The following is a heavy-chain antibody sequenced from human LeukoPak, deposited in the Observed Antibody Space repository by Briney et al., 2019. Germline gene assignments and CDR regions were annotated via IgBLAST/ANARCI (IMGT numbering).Heavy chain of an antibody. Sequence: SETLSLTCTVSGGSISSYYWSWIRQPPGKGLEWIGYIYYSGSTYYNPSLKSRVTISVDRSKNQFSLKLSSVTAADTAVYYYASDDYGDSSSYFDYWGQGTLVTVSS. CDR3: ASDDYGDSSSYFDY. V-gene: IGHV4-59*12. CDR2: IYYSGST. D-gene: IGHD4-17*01. CDR1: GGSISSYY. J-gene: IGHJ4*02.